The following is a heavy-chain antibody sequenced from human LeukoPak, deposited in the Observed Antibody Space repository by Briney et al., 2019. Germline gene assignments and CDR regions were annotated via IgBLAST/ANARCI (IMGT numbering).Heavy chain of an antibody. V-gene: IGHV3-30*18. CDR2: ISYDGSNK. J-gene: IGHJ4*02. CDR3: AKDRDYYDSSGSYYFDY. Sequence: GGSLGLSCAASGFTFSSYGMHWVRQAPGKGLEWVAVISYDGSNKYYADSVKGRFTISRDNSKNTLYLQMNSLRAEDTAVYYCAKDRDYYDSSGSYYFDYWGQGTLVTVSS. CDR1: GFTFSSYG. D-gene: IGHD3-22*01.